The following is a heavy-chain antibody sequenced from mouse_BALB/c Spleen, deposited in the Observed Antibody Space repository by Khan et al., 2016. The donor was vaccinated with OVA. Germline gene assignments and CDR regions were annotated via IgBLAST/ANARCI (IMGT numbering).Heavy chain of an antibody. J-gene: IGHJ4*01. CDR1: GFSLTDYG. CDR2: IWSDGTT. D-gene: IGHD2-10*01. V-gene: IGHV2-6-1*01. Sequence: QVQLKESGPGLVVPSQSLSITCTISGFSLTDYGIHWVRQPPGKGLEWLVVIWSDGTTTYNSALKSRLSLSQANSKSQVFLKMNSLQTDDTAMYYCARQPYYHYYIMDYWGQGTSVTVSS. CDR3: ARQPYYHYYIMDY.